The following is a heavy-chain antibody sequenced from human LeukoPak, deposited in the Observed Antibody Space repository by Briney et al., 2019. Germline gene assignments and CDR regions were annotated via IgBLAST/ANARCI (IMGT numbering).Heavy chain of an antibody. CDR1: GSIFTSYW. J-gene: IGHJ3*02. V-gene: IGHV5-51*01. Sequence: GESLKISCQGSGSIFTSYWIGWVRQLPGKGLEGMGIIYPGDSDTRYSPSFRGQVTISADKSISTAYLQWSSLKASDTAMYYCARHTAAGNDAFDIWGQGTMVTVSS. D-gene: IGHD6-13*01. CDR2: IYPGDSDT. CDR3: ARHTAAGNDAFDI.